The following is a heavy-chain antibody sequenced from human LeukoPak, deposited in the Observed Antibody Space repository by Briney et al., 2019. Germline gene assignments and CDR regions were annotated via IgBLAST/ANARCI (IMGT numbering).Heavy chain of an antibody. Sequence: GASVKVSSKASGYTFTDHYIHWVRQAPGQGLEWMGWINPTNGDTDSPQKFQGRVTMTRDRSISAAYMELSRLRSDDTAVYYCARVIVGTTLGWFDPWGQGTLVTVSS. V-gene: IGHV1-2*02. J-gene: IGHJ5*02. CDR2: INPTNGDT. D-gene: IGHD1-1*01. CDR1: GYTFTDHY. CDR3: ARVIVGTTLGWFDP.